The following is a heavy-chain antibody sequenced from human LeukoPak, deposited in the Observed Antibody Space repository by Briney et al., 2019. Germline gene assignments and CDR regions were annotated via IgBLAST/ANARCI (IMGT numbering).Heavy chain of an antibody. V-gene: IGHV3-7*01. CDR2: IKQDGSEK. CDR3: AREEGTYGGFDY. CDR1: GFTLSTYW. J-gene: IGHJ4*02. Sequence: GGSLRLSCAASGFTLSTYWMSWVRQAPGKGLEWVANIKQDGSEKYYVDSVKGRFTISRDNAKNSLYLQMNSLRAEDTAVYYCAREEGTYGGFDYWGQGTLGTVSS. D-gene: IGHD4-17*01.